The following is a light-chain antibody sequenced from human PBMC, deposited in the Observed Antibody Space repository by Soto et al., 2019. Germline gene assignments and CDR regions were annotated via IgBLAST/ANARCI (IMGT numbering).Light chain of an antibody. J-gene: IGKJ1*01. CDR2: AAS. CDR1: QGISSY. V-gene: IGKV1-8*01. Sequence: ASRITQSPSSCSASTGDRFTIPCRARQGISSYLALYQQKPGKAPKRLIYAASTSQSVVPSRVSGSGSGTAFNLTIRCLHSEDFATCYWQQHYSYPLTFGQGTKVEIK. CDR3: QQHYSYPLT.